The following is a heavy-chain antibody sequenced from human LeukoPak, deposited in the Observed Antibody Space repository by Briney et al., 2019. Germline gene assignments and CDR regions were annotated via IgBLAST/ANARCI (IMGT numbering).Heavy chain of an antibody. CDR2: ISAYNGNT. CDR1: GYTFTSYG. CDR3: ARDSAHYDILTGYFEAFDI. V-gene: IGHV1-18*01. J-gene: IGHJ3*02. Sequence: ASVKVSCKASGYTFTSYGISWVRQAPGQGLEWMGWISAYNGNTNYAQKLQGRVTMTTDTSTSTAYMELRSLRSDDTAVYYCARDSAHYDILTGYFEAFDIWGQGTMVTVSS. D-gene: IGHD3-9*01.